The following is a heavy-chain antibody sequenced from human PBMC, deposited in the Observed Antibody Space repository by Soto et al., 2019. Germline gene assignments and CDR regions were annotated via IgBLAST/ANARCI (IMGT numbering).Heavy chain of an antibody. J-gene: IGHJ3*02. Sequence: EVQLVESGGGLVQPGGSLRLSCAASGFTFNAYWMTWVRQAPGKGLEWVANINRDGTEKNYVDSVKGRFTVSRDNAKNSLHLQMYSLRAEDTAVYYCVRDRTEYGSYGSSYYDVFEIWGQGTKVTVSS. CDR2: INRDGTEK. CDR1: GFTFNAYW. D-gene: IGHD6-6*01. CDR3: VRDRTEYGSYGSSYYDVFEI. V-gene: IGHV3-7*05.